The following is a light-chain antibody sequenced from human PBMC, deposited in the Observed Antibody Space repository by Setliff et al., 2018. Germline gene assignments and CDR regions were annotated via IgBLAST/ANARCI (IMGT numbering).Light chain of an antibody. CDR3: SSYAGSDNYV. CDR1: SRDVGGYNF. Sequence: QSALTQPPSASGSPGQSVTISCTGTSRDVGGYNFVSWYQQHPGKAPKLIISEVTERPSGVPDRFSGSKSGNTASLTVSGLQAEDGADYYCSSYAGSDNYVFGTGTKVTVL. CDR2: EVT. V-gene: IGLV2-8*01. J-gene: IGLJ1*01.